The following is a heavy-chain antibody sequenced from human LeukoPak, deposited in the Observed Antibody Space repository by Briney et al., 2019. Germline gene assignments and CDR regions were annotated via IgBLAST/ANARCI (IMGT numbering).Heavy chain of an antibody. J-gene: IGHJ5*02. D-gene: IGHD4-17*01. CDR1: GYTFTGYY. V-gene: IGHV1-2*06. CDR2: INPNSGGT. CDR3: ARASLRTTVTTNLKRYNWFDP. Sequence: ASVKVSCKASGYTFTGYYMHWVRQAPGQGLEWMGRINPNSGGTNYAQKFQGRVTMTRDTSISTAYMELSRLRSDDTAVYYCARASLRTTVTTNLKRYNWFDPWGQGTLVTVSS.